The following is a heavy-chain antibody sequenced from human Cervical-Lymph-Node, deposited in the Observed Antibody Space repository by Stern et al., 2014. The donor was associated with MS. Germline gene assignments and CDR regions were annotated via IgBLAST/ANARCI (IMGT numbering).Heavy chain of an antibody. D-gene: IGHD5-24*01. CDR1: GFTFSSYG. CDR2: PWHDGSTA. J-gene: IGHJ4*02. V-gene: IGHV3-33*01. CDR3: ARGHIPYAYNYLFDY. Sequence: QVQLVQSGGGVVQPGTSLRLSCAASGFTFSSYGMHWVRQAPGKGLEWVALPWHDGSTAYYTNSVTGRLTISRDNSKNTLSLQMNSLTAEDTAVYYCARGHIPYAYNYLFDYWGQGTLVTVSS.